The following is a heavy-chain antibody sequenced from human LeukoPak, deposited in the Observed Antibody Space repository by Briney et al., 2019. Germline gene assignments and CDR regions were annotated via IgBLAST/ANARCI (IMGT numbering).Heavy chain of an antibody. CDR3: ARDRKVVGTGDRFDP. J-gene: IGHJ5*02. CDR1: GYTFTGYY. Sequence: ASVKVSCKASGYTFTGYYMHWVRQAPGQGLEWMGWINPNSGGTNYAQKFQGRVTMTRDTSISTAYMELSRLRSDDTAVYYCARDRKVVGTGDRFDPWGQGTLVTVSS. CDR2: INPNSGGT. D-gene: IGHD6-19*01. V-gene: IGHV1-2*02.